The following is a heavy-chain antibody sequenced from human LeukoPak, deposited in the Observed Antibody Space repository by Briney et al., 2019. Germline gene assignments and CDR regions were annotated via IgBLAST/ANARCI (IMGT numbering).Heavy chain of an antibody. D-gene: IGHD1-26*01. CDR2: ISGSGGST. Sequence: GGSLRLSCAASGFTFSSYAMSWVRQAPGKGLEWVSAISGSGGSTYYADSVKGRFTISRDNSKNTLYLQMNSLRADDTAVYYCAKVSGELPYFDYWGQGTLVSVSS. J-gene: IGHJ4*02. V-gene: IGHV3-23*01. CDR3: AKVSGELPYFDY. CDR1: GFTFSSYA.